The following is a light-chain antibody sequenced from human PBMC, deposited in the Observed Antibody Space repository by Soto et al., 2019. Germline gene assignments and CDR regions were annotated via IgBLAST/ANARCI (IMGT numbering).Light chain of an antibody. J-gene: IGKJ4*01. Sequence: EIVLPQSPGPLSLPPGDRATVSCMAGQTVPSNYVAWYQHKPGQAPRLLIYAASTRATGIPDRFSGSASGTVFTLTIARLEPEDFALYYCQHSATLPLTFAGGTKVDI. V-gene: IGKV3-20*01. CDR2: AAS. CDR1: QTVPSNY. CDR3: QHSATLPLT.